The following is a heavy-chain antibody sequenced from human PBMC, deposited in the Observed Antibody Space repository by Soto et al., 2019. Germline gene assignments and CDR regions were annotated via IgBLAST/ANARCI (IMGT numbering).Heavy chain of an antibody. J-gene: IGHJ5*02. D-gene: IGHD2-21*02. CDR1: GGTFSSYA. CDR2: IIPIFGTA. Sequence: ASVKVSCKASGGTFSSYAISWVRQAPGQGLEWMGGIIPIFGTANYAQKFQGRVTITADESTSTAYMELSSLRSEDTAVYYCAREDTAYCGGDCSGWFDPWGQGTMVTVYS. V-gene: IGHV1-69*13. CDR3: AREDTAYCGGDCSGWFDP.